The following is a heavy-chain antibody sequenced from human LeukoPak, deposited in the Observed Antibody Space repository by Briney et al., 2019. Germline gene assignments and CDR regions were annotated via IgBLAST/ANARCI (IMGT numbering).Heavy chain of an antibody. CDR3: ARISLRSEGFDY. V-gene: IGHV4-30-4*01. CDR1: GGSISSGDYY. D-gene: IGHD3-3*02. J-gene: IGHJ4*02. CDR2: IYYSGST. Sequence: PSQTLSLTCTVSGGSISSGDYYWSWIRQPPGKGLEWIGYIYYSGSTYYNPSLKSRVTISVDTSKNQFSLKLSSVTAADTAVYYCARISLRSEGFDYWGQGTLVTVYS.